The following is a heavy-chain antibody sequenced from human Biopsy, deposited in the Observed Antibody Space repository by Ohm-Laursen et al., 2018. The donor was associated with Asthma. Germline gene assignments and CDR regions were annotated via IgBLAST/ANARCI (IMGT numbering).Heavy chain of an antibody. CDR2: IDQSGYT. D-gene: IGHD1-20*01. V-gene: IGHV4-34*01. CDR1: GGYLTGHY. CDR3: ARAAITGIRGWFDP. J-gene: IGHJ5*02. Sequence: PSGTLSLTCTVYGGYLTGHYWNWIRQPPGKGLEWIGEIDQSGYTNYNPSLKSRVTISADTSKNQFHLNLSSVTAADTAVYFCARAAITGIRGWFDPWGQGTQVTVSS.